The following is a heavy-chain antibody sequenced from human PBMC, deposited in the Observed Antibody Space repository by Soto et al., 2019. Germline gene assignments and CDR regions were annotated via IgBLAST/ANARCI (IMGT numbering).Heavy chain of an antibody. CDR3: ANNIYGGEGSPSYGMDV. V-gene: IGHV3-30*18. Sequence: QVQLVESGGGVVQPGRSLRLSCAASGFTFSSYGMHWVRQAPGKGLEWVAVISYDGSNKYYADSVKGRFTISRDNSKNTLYLQMNSLRAEDTAVYYCANNIYGGEGSPSYGMDVWGQGTTVTVSS. CDR2: ISYDGSNK. D-gene: IGHD4-17*01. CDR1: GFTFSSYG. J-gene: IGHJ6*02.